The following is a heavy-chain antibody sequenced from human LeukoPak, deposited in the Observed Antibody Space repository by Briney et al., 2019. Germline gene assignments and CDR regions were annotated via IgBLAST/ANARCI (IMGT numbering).Heavy chain of an antibody. CDR2: ISSSSSTI. V-gene: IGHV3-48*01. J-gene: IGHJ4*02. D-gene: IGHD3-16*02. Sequence: GGSLRLSCAASGFTFSSYSMNWVRQAPGKGLEWVSYISSSSSTIYYADSVKGRFTISRDNAKNSLYLQMNSLRAEDTAVYYCARDNYDYVWGSYRFSDYWVQGTLVTVSS. CDR3: ARDNYDYVWGSYRFSDY. CDR1: GFTFSSYS.